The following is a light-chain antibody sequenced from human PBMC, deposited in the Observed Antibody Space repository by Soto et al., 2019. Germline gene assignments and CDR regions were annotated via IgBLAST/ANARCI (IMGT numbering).Light chain of an antibody. Sequence: EIVLTQSPGTLSLSPGERATLSCRASQSVNNNYLAWHQQKPGQAPRLLIYGASSRATGIPDRFSGSGSGTDFTLTISRLEPEDFAVYYCLQYDSSPYTFGQGTKLEIK. CDR3: LQYDSSPYT. CDR1: QSVNNNY. J-gene: IGKJ2*01. V-gene: IGKV3-20*01. CDR2: GAS.